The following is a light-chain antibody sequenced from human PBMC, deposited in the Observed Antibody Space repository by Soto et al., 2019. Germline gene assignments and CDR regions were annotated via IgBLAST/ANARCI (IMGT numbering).Light chain of an antibody. V-gene: IGLV1-40*01. J-gene: IGLJ1*01. Sequence: QSVLTQPPSVSGAPGQRVTISCTGSNSNIGAGYDVHWYQQFPGTAPKLLIYGNINRPSGVPDRFSGSKSGPSASLAITGLQAEDEADDYCQSYDSRLSNYVFGGGTKVTVL. CDR2: GNI. CDR3: QSYDSRLSNYV. CDR1: NSNIGAGYD.